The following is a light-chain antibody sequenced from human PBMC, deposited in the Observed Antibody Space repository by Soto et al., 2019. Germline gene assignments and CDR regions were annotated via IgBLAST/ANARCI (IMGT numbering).Light chain of an antibody. CDR2: EGT. CDR3: CSYVSGGTYV. J-gene: IGLJ1*01. Sequence: QSVLTQPPSASGSPGQSVRISCTGTRRDVGGYNYVAWYQQHPGKAPKLMIYEGTKRPPAVSNRFSASKSGITASLTISGLQAEDEADYYCCSYVSGGTYVFGAGTKVTVL. CDR1: RRDVGGYNY. V-gene: IGLV2-23*01.